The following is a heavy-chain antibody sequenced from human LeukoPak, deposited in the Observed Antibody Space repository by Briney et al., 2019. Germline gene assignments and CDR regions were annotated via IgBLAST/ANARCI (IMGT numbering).Heavy chain of an antibody. V-gene: IGHV5-10-1*01. CDR1: GSIFTTNW. D-gene: IGHD4-11*01. CDR3: ARQIYGNYAKDY. CDR2: IDPSDSYT. Sequence: NPGASLQISCQGSGSIFTTNWITWVRQMPGKGLEWMGTIDPSDSYTIYSPSFQGHVTISADKSISTAYLQWSSLKASDTAMYFCARQIYGNYAKDYWGQGTLVTVSS. J-gene: IGHJ4*02.